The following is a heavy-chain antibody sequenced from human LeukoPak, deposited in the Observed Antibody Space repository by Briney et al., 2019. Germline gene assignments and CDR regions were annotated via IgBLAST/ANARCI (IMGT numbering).Heavy chain of an antibody. CDR3: GRHDYYGSLNWFDP. D-gene: IGHD3-10*01. Sequence: KPSETLSLTCIVSGGSLNSPNYYWGWIRQPPGKGLEWIGTIYYTGPTYYNPSLKSRLTISVDTSKNQFSLKLTSVTAADTAVYYCGRHDYYGSLNWFDPWGQGTLITVSS. CDR1: GGSLNSPNYY. V-gene: IGHV4-39*01. CDR2: IYYTGPT. J-gene: IGHJ5*02.